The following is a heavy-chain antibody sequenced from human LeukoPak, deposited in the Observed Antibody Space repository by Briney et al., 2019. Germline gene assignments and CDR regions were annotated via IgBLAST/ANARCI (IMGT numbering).Heavy chain of an antibody. V-gene: IGHV1-2*02. CDR2: INPNSGGT. J-gene: IGHJ3*02. CDR3: ARANYFDSSGYLTADAFDI. CDR1: GYIFTGYY. D-gene: IGHD3-22*01. Sequence: ASVKVSCKASGYIFTGYYMHWVRQAPGQGLEWMGWINPNSGGTNYAQKFQGRVTMTRDTSISTAYMELSGLRSDDTAVCYCARANYFDSSGYLTADAFDIWGQGTMVTVSS.